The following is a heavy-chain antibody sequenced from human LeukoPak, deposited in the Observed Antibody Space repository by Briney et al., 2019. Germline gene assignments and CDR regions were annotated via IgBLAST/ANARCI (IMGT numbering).Heavy chain of an antibody. D-gene: IGHD6-13*01. J-gene: IGHJ4*02. Sequence: GGSLRLSCAASGFTFSSCSMNWVRQAPGKGLEWVSYISSGSSSIYYADSVKGRFTISRDNSKNTLYLQMNSLRAEDTAVYYCAKGQSTGYSSSWYPRYYFDYWGQGTLVTVSS. CDR1: GFTFSSCS. V-gene: IGHV3-48*01. CDR2: ISSGSSSI. CDR3: AKGQSTGYSSSWYPRYYFDY.